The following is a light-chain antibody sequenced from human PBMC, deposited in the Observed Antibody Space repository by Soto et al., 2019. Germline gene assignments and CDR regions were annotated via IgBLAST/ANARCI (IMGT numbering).Light chain of an antibody. CDR1: QSISSW. Sequence: DIQMTQSPSTLSASVGDRVTITCQASQSISSWLAWYQQKPGKAPKLLIYKASSLEGGVPSRFSGSGSGTEFTLTISSLQPDDFATYYCQQYDSFPWMFGQGTRV. J-gene: IGKJ1*01. CDR2: KAS. CDR3: QQYDSFPWM. V-gene: IGKV1-5*03.